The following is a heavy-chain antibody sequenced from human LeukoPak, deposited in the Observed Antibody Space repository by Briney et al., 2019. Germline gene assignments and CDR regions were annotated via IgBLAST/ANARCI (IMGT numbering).Heavy chain of an antibody. CDR1: GFTFSSYW. CDR2: IKQDGSEK. CDR3: ARGVVATPRLYYYMDV. D-gene: IGHD5-12*01. V-gene: IGHV3-7*01. Sequence: PGGSLRLSCAASGFTFSSYWMSWVRQAPGKGLEWVANIKQDGSEKYYVDSVKGRFTISRDNAKNSLYLQMNSLRAEDTAVYYCARGVVATPRLYYYMDVWGKGTTVTVSS. J-gene: IGHJ6*03.